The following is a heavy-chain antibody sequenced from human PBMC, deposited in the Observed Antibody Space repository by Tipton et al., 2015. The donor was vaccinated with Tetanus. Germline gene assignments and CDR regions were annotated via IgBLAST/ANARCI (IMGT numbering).Heavy chain of an antibody. D-gene: IGHD3-10*01. Sequence: SGFTFSSYGMHWVRQAPGKGLEWVAVISYDGSNKYYADSVKGRFTISRDNSKNTLYLQMNSLRAADTAVYYCAKGRLLWFGGWGQGTLVTVSS. CDR1: GFTFSSYG. CDR2: ISYDGSNK. V-gene: IGHV3-30*18. CDR3: AKGRLLWFGG. J-gene: IGHJ4*02.